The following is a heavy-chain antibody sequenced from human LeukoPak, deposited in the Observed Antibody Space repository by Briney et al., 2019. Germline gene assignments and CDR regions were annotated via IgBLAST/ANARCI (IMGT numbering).Heavy chain of an antibody. Sequence: GGSLRLSCAASGFTFSSYAMSWIRQAPGKGLEWVSYISSSSSYTNYADSVKGRFTISTDNAKNSLYLQMNSMRAEDTAVYYCARDGDRRRYCSSTSCYPTYFDYWGQGTLVTVSS. J-gene: IGHJ4*02. V-gene: IGHV3-11*06. CDR2: ISSSSSYT. D-gene: IGHD2-2*01. CDR1: GFTFSSYA. CDR3: ARDGDRRRYCSSTSCYPTYFDY.